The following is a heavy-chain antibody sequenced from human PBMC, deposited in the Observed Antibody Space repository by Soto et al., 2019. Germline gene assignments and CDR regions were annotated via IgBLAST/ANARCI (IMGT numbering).Heavy chain of an antibody. CDR3: AREEAGLITYSGSHAFDY. D-gene: IGHD1-26*01. Sequence: GGSLRLSCAASGFTFSSYSMNWVRQSPGKGLEWVSSISSSSSYLYYADPVKGRFTISRDNAKNSLYLQMNSLRAEDTAAYYCAREEAGLITYSGSHAFDYWGQGTLVTVSS. V-gene: IGHV3-21*04. CDR1: GFTFSSYS. CDR2: ISSSSSYL. J-gene: IGHJ4*02.